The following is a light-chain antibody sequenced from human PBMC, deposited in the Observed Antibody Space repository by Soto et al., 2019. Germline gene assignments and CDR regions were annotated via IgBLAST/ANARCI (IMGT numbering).Light chain of an antibody. CDR2: AAS. V-gene: IGKV1-39*01. CDR1: QSISSY. CDR3: QQSYSTTRT. Sequence: DIQMTQSPSSLSASVGYRVTITCRASQSISSYLNWYQQKPGKAPKLLIYAASSLQSGVPSRFSGSGSGTDFTLTISSLQPEDFATYYCQQSYSTTRTFGQGTKVHIK. J-gene: IGKJ1*01.